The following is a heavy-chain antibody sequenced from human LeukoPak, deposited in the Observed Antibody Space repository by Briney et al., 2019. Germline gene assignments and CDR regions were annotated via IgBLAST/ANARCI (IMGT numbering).Heavy chain of an antibody. Sequence: PGGSLRLSCAASGFTFSSYAMSWVRQAPGKGLEWVSAISGSGGSTYYADSVKGRFTISRDNSKNTLYLQMNSLRVEDTAAYYCAGVTIFGVVPDAFDIWGQGTMVTVSS. CDR2: ISGSGGST. V-gene: IGHV3-23*01. D-gene: IGHD3-3*01. J-gene: IGHJ3*02. CDR3: AGVTIFGVVPDAFDI. CDR1: GFTFSSYA.